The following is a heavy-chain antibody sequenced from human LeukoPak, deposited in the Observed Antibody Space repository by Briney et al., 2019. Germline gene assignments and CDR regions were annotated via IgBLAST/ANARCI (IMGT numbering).Heavy chain of an antibody. J-gene: IGHJ4*02. CDR1: GGSMSDYY. Sequence: SETLSLTCTVSGGSMSDYYWSWIRQTPGKGLEWIGYIYYNGNTNYNPSLESRVTISVDTSKNQFSLRLSSVTAADTAVYYCARLPVATNGGAYWGQGTLVTVSS. CDR3: ARLPVATNGGAY. V-gene: IGHV4-59*01. D-gene: IGHD5-12*01. CDR2: IYYNGNT.